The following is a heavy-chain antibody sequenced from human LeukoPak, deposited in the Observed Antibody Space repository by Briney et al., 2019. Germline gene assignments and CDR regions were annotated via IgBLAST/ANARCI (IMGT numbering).Heavy chain of an antibody. J-gene: IGHJ4*02. CDR2: ISYDGSNK. CDR1: GFTFSSYG. D-gene: IGHD6-25*01. V-gene: IGHV3-30*18. CDR3: AKDRGYSTYYFDY. Sequence: PGGSLRLSCAASGFTFSSYGMHWVRQAPGKGLGWVALISYDGSNKYYADSVKGRFTISRDNSKNTLYLQMTSLRAEDTALYYCAKDRGYSTYYFDYWGQGTLVTVSS.